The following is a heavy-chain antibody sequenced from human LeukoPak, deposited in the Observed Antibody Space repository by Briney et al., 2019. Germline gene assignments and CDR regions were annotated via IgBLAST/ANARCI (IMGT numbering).Heavy chain of an antibody. J-gene: IGHJ4*02. V-gene: IGHV3-15*01. CDR1: GFTFNNAW. CDR2: IKSKTDGETT. D-gene: IGHD2-15*01. CDR3: ATDTGCSGGSCYWAFDY. Sequence: GGSLRLSCAASGFTFNNAWMYWVRQAPGKGLERVGRIKSKTDGETTDYAAPVRGRFTISRDASKNTLYLQMYSLKTEDTALYYCATDTGCSGGSCYWAFDYWGQGTLVTVSS.